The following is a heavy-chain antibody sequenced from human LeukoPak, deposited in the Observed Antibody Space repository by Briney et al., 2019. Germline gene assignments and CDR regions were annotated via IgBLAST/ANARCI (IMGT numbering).Heavy chain of an antibody. CDR2: ISAYNGNT. CDR1: GYTFTSYG. V-gene: IGHV1-18*01. CDR3: ASLIGYYGGDCYSSDY. J-gene: IGHJ4*02. D-gene: IGHD2-21*02. Sequence: GASVKVSCKASGYTFTSYGISWVRRAPGQGLEWMGWISAYNGNTNYAQKLQGRVTMTTDTSTSTAYMELRSLRSDDTAVYYCASLIGYYGGDCYSSDYWGQGTLVTVSS.